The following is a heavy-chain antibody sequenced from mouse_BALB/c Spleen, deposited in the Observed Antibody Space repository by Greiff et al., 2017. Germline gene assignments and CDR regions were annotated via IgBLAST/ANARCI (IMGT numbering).Heavy chain of an antibody. CDR2: INPSNGRT. V-gene: IGHV1S81*02. J-gene: IGHJ2*01. CDR1: GYTFTSYW. CDR3: ASLGNYCDY. D-gene: IGHD4-1*01. Sequence: QVQLQQPGAELVKPGASVKLSCKASGYTFTSYWMHWVKQRPGQGLAWIGEINPSNGRTNYNEKFKGKATMTVDKSSSTAYMQLSSLTSEDSAVYYCASLGNYCDYWGQGTTLTVSS.